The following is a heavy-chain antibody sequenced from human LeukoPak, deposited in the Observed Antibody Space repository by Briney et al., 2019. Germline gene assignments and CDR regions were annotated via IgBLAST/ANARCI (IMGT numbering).Heavy chain of an antibody. Sequence: GESLKISCKGSGYDFTTYYVGWVRKMPGKGLEWMGIIYPGDSDTRYSPSFQGQVTISADKSISAAYLQWSSLKASDTAMYYYARVRAYSSASYYFDSWGQGTLVTVSS. D-gene: IGHD3-10*01. J-gene: IGHJ4*02. V-gene: IGHV5-51*01. CDR3: ARVRAYSSASYYFDS. CDR2: IYPGDSDT. CDR1: GYDFTTYY.